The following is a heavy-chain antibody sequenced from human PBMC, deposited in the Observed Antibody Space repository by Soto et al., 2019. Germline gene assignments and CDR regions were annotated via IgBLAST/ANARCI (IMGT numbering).Heavy chain of an antibody. D-gene: IGHD5-18*01. Sequence: ASVKVSCKASGGTFSSYAISWVRQAPGQGLEWMGGIIPIFGTANYAQKFQGRVTITADESTSTAYMELSSLRSEDTAVYYCARDWNTAMAPRAFDIWGQGTMVTVSS. CDR1: GGTFSSYA. CDR2: IIPIFGTA. V-gene: IGHV1-69*13. J-gene: IGHJ3*02. CDR3: ARDWNTAMAPRAFDI.